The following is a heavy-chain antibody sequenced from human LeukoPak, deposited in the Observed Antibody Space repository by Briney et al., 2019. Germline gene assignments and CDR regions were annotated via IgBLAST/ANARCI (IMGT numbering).Heavy chain of an antibody. V-gene: IGHV4-38-2*02. CDR1: GYSISNGYY. J-gene: IGHJ4*02. Sequence: SETLSLTCTVSGYSISNGYYWGWIRPPPGKGLEWIGSIYHSGSTYYNPSLKSRVTISVDTSKNQFSLKLSSVTAADTAVYYCAREGGPDFDYWGQGTLVTVSS. CDR2: IYHSGST. CDR3: AREGGPDFDY.